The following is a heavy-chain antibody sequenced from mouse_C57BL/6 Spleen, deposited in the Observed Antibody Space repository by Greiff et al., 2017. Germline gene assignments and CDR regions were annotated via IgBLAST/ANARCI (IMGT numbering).Heavy chain of an antibody. CDR3: TRGGLSYDYEAWFAY. V-gene: IGHV1-5*01. J-gene: IGHJ3*01. CDR2: IYPVNSVT. CDR1: GYTFTSYW. D-gene: IGHD2-4*01. Sequence: EVQLQQSGTVLARPGASVTMSCKTSGYTFTSYWLHWVKQRPGQGLEWIGAIYPVNSVTSYNQKLKGKAKLTAVTSARTAYMELSSLTNEDSAVYYCTRGGLSYDYEAWFAYWGQVTLVTVSA.